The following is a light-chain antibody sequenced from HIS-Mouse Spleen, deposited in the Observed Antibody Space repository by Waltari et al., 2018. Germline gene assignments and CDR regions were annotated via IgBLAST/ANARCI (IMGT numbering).Light chain of an antibody. Sequence: SYVLTQPPSVSVAPGKTARITCGGNNIGSKRGHWYQQKPGQAPVLVVYDDSDRPSGIPERFSGSNSGNTATLTISRVEAGDEADYYCQVWDSSSDHPYVFGTGTKVTVL. V-gene: IGLV3-21*03. CDR1: NIGSKR. J-gene: IGLJ1*01. CDR2: DDS. CDR3: QVWDSSSDHPYV.